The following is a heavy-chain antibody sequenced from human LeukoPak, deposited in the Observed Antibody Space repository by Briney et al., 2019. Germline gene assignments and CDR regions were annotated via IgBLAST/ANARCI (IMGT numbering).Heavy chain of an antibody. V-gene: IGHV4-59*08. Sequence: SETLPLTCTVSGGSISSYYWSWIRQPPGKGLEWIGYIYYSGSTNYNPSLKSRVTISVDTSKNQFSLKLSSVTAADTAVYYCARRAAVAGLFDYWGQGTLVTVSS. J-gene: IGHJ4*02. CDR1: GGSISSYY. CDR2: IYYSGST. D-gene: IGHD6-19*01. CDR3: ARRAAVAGLFDY.